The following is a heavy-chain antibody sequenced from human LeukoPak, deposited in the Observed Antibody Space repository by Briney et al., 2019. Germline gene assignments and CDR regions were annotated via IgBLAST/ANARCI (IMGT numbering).Heavy chain of an antibody. V-gene: IGHV4-59*01. J-gene: IGHJ4*02. D-gene: IGHD6-19*01. Sequence: SETLSLTCTVSGGSISSYYWSWIRQPPEKGLEWIGYIYYSGSTNYNPSLKSRVTISVDTSKNQFSLNLTSVTAADTALYYCARITAVDGKGDFDYWGQGTLVTVSS. CDR1: GGSISSYY. CDR3: ARITAVDGKGDFDY. CDR2: IYYSGST.